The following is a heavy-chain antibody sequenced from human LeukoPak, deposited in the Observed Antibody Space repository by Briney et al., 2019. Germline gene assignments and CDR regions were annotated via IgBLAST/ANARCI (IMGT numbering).Heavy chain of an antibody. V-gene: IGHV1-24*01. CDR3: ATGAVAGASSGSKKGDNWFDP. J-gene: IGHJ5*02. Sequence: ASVKVSCKVSGYTLTELSMHWVRQAPGKGLEWMGGFDPEDGETIYAQKFQGRVTMTEDTSTDTAYMELSSLRSEDTAVYYCATGAVAGASSGSKKGDNWFDPWGQGTLVTVSS. CDR2: FDPEDGET. D-gene: IGHD1-26*01. CDR1: GYTLTELS.